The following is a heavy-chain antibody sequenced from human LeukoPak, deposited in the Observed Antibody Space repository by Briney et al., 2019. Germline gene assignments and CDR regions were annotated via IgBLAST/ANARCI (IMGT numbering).Heavy chain of an antibody. J-gene: IGHJ3*02. CDR1: GYTFTGHY. V-gene: IGHV1-2*02. CDR3: ANSDWSNDAFDI. D-gene: IGHD6-19*01. Sequence: ASVKFSCKASGYTFTGHYIHWVRQAPGQGLEWMGWFKPNSGGTNYAQRFQGRVTMTRDTSISIAYMEASSLRSDDTAINYCANSDWSNDAFDIWGQGTMVTVSP. CDR2: FKPNSGGT.